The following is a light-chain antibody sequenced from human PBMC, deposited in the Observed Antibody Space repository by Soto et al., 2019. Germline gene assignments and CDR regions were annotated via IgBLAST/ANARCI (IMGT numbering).Light chain of an antibody. CDR2: SAS. CDR3: QQGHNWPLT. Sequence: EIAMTQSPATLSVSPGERATLSCRASQSISTELAWYQQIPGQPPRLLIYSASTRATGVPARFTGSGSGSEFTLXISGLQSEXXAXYYCQQGHNWPLTFGQGTRLEI. J-gene: IGKJ2*01. CDR1: QSISTE. V-gene: IGKV3-15*01.